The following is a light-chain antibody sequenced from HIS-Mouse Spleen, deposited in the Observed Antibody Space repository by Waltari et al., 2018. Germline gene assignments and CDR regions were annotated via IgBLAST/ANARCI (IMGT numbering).Light chain of an antibody. V-gene: IGLV2-23*01. CDR1: SSDVGSYNL. CDR3: CSYAGSSTWV. Sequence: QSALTQPASVSGSPGQSLTISCTGTSSDVGSYNLFSWYQQHPGTAPKLMIYEGSKRPSGVSNRFSGSKSGNTASLTISGLQAEDEADYYCCSYAGSSTWVFGGGTKLTVL. J-gene: IGLJ3*02. CDR2: EGS.